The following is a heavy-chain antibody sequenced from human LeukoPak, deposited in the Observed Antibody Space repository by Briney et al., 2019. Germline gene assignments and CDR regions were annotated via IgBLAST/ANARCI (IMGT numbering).Heavy chain of an antibody. Sequence: GGSLRLSCAASGFTFSDYYMGWIRRAPGKGLEWVSYISSSGSTIYYADSVKGRFTISRDNAKNSLYLQMNSLRAEDTAVYYCASYSNYVDGWFDPWGQGTLVTVSS. CDR1: GFTFSDYY. J-gene: IGHJ5*02. V-gene: IGHV3-11*04. D-gene: IGHD4-11*01. CDR3: ASYSNYVDGWFDP. CDR2: ISSSGSTI.